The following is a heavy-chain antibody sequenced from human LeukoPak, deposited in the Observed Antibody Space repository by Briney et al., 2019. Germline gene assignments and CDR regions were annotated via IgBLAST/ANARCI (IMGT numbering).Heavy chain of an antibody. V-gene: IGHV1-2*02. CDR2: INPNSGGT. CDR1: GYTFTGYY. CDR3: ASEYCGGDCYSELDY. J-gene: IGHJ4*02. D-gene: IGHD2-21*01. Sequence: ASVKVSCTASGYTFTGYYMHWVRQAPGQGLEWMGWINPNSGGTNYAQKFQGRVTMTRDTSISTAYMELSRLRSDDTAVYYCASEYCGGDCYSELDYWGQGTLVTVSS.